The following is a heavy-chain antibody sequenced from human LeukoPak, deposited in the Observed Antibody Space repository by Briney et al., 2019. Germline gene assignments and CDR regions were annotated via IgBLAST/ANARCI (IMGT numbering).Heavy chain of an antibody. Sequence: SGPTLVKPTQTLTLTCTFSGFSLSTSGVGVGWIRQPPGKALEWLALIYWDDDKRYSPSLKSRLTITKDTSKNQVVLTMTNMDPVDTATYYCAHMYYYDSSGYLDYWGQGTLVTVSS. V-gene: IGHV2-5*02. CDR2: IYWDDDK. CDR1: GFSLSTSGVG. D-gene: IGHD3-22*01. CDR3: AHMYYYDSSGYLDY. J-gene: IGHJ4*02.